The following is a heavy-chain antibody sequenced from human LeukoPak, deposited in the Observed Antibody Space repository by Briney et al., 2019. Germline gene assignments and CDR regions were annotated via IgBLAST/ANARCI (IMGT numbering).Heavy chain of an antibody. CDR2: ISDTGRRT. CDR1: GFTFSDYA. Sequence: GGSLRLSCAASGFTFSDYAMSWVRQAAGKGLEWVSGISDTGRRTYYTDSVQGRFTISRDESKKTVYLLMNTLRADDTAVYFCARHDSFIPYWGQGTLVTVCS. CDR3: ARHDSFIPY. V-gene: IGHV3-23*01. D-gene: IGHD3-16*02. J-gene: IGHJ4*02.